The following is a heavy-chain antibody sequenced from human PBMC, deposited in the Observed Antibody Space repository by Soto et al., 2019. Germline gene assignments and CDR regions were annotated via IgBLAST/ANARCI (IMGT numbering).Heavy chain of an antibody. J-gene: IGHJ5*02. CDR2: IIPIFGTA. Sequence: SVKVSCKASGGTFSSYAISWVREAPGQGLEWMGGIIPIFGTANYAQKFQGRVTITADESTSTAYMELSSLRPEDTAVYYCARADSARRRFDPWGQGTLVTVSS. CDR3: ARADSARRRFDP. V-gene: IGHV1-69*13. CDR1: GGTFSSYA. D-gene: IGHD2-15*01.